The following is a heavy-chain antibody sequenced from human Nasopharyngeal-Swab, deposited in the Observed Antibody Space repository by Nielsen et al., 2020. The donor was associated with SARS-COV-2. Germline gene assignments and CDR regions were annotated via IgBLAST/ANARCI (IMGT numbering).Heavy chain of an antibody. J-gene: IGHJ6*02. CDR3: ASDGLDYDFWSAYFMDV. V-gene: IGHV3-48*04. D-gene: IGHD3-3*01. CDR2: ISSSSSTI. Sequence: WIRQPPGKGLEWVSYISSSSSTIYYADSVKGRFTISRDNAKNSLYLQMNSLRAEDTAVYYCASDGLDYDFWSAYFMDVWGQVPSLPVSS.